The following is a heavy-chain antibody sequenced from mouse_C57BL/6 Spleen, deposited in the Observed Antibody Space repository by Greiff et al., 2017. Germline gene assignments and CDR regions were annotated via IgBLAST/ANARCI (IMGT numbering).Heavy chain of an antibody. CDR1: GYTFSSYG. CDR2: IYPRSGNT. J-gene: IGHJ4*01. CDR3: ARFGKYYALDY. V-gene: IGHV1-81*01. Sequence: QVQLQQSGAELVKPGASVKLSCKASGYTFSSYGMSWVKQRPGQGLEWIGEIYPRSGNTYYNEKFKGKATLTADKSSSTAYMELRSLTSEDSAVYFCARFGKYYALDYWGQGTTVTVSS. D-gene: IGHD2-1*01.